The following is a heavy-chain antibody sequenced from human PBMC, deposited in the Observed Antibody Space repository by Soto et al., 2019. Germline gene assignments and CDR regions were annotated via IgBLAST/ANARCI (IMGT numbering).Heavy chain of an antibody. V-gene: IGHV1-3*05. Sequence: QVQLVQSGAEEKKPGASVKVSCKASGYTFTGYAMHWVRQAPGQRLEWMGWINAGNGNTKYSQQCQGRVTITRDTSASTAYMELSSLRSEDTAVYYCARAVAVPADFDYWGQGTLVTVSS. J-gene: IGHJ4*02. CDR1: GYTFTGYA. CDR2: INAGNGNT. D-gene: IGHD6-19*01. CDR3: ARAVAVPADFDY.